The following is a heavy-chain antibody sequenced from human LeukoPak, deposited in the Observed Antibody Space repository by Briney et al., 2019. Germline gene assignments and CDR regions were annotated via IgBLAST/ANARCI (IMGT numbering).Heavy chain of an antibody. V-gene: IGHV1-69*13. D-gene: IGHD6-13*01. J-gene: IGHJ3*02. Sequence: SVKVSCKASGGTFSSHAISWVRQAPGQGLEWMGGIIPIFGTANYAQKFQGRVTITADASTSTAYMELSSLRSEDTAVYYCARSSSWIPHAFDIWGQGTMVTVSS. CDR2: IIPIFGTA. CDR1: GGTFSSHA. CDR3: ARSSSWIPHAFDI.